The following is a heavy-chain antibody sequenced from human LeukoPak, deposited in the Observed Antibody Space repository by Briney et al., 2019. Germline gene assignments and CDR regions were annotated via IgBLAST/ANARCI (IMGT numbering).Heavy chain of an antibody. Sequence: SQTLPLTCTVSGGSISSGGYYWSWIRQHPGKGLEWIGYIYYSGRTHYNPSLKSRVTISVDTSKNQFSLNLASVTAADTAVYYCASHYFGPRAFDIWGQGTMVTVSS. CDR3: ASHYFGPRAFDI. CDR1: GGSISSGGYY. D-gene: IGHD3-9*01. V-gene: IGHV4-31*03. CDR2: IYYSGRT. J-gene: IGHJ3*02.